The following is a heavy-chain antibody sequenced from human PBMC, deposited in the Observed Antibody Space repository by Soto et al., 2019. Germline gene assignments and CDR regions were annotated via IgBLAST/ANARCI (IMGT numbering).Heavy chain of an antibody. CDR3: ARLSKREGIRNNYIDY. D-gene: IGHD3-3*02. Sequence: SETLSLTCTVSGDSISYYYWGWIRQPPGKGLEWIGYIYYSGSTNYNPSLKGRLTISVDTSRNQFSLRLSSVTAADTAVYYCARLSKREGIRNNYIDYWGLGTLVTVSS. CDR2: IYYSGST. V-gene: IGHV4-59*08. J-gene: IGHJ4*02. CDR1: GDSISYYY.